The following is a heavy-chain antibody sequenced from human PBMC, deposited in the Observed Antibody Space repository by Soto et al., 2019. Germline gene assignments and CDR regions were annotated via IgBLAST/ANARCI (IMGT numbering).Heavy chain of an antibody. V-gene: IGHV1-2*02. J-gene: IGHJ4*02. CDR3: ARGNNSGRPYYFDY. D-gene: IGHD1-26*01. CDR2: INPNSGGT. Sequence: ASVKVSCKASGYTFTGYYMHWVRQAPGQGLEWMGWINPNSGGTNYAQKFQGRVTMTRDTSISTAYMELSRLRSDDTAVYYCARGNNSGRPYYFDYWGQGTLVTVSS. CDR1: GYTFTGYY.